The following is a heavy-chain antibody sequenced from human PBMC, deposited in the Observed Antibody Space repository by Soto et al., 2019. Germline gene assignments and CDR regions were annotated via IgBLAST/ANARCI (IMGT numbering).Heavy chain of an antibody. V-gene: IGHV3-30*03. J-gene: IGHJ2*01. CDR2: ISYDGNNK. CDR3: ARGLLPAAKPAGWYFDL. Sequence: QVQLVESGGGVVQPGRSLRLSCAASGFTFSSYGMHWVRQAPGKGLEWVAVISYDGNNKYYADSVKGRFTISRDNSKNTLYLRMNSLRAEDTAVYYCARGLLPAAKPAGWYFDLWGRGTLVTVSS. D-gene: IGHD2-2*01. CDR1: GFTFSSYG.